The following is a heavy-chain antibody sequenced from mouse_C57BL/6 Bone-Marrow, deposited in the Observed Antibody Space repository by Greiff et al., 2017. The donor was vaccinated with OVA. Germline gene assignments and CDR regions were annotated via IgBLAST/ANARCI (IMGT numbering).Heavy chain of an antibody. CDR3: ARGGVFGFAY. CDR1: GYTFTDYN. V-gene: IGHV1-18*01. J-gene: IGHJ3*01. CDR2: INPNNGGT. Sequence: EVQLQQSGPELVKPGASVKIPCKASGYTFTDYNMDWVKQSHGKSLEWIGDINPNNGGTIYNQKFKGKATLTVDKSSSTAYMELRSLTSEDTAVYYCARGGVFGFAYWGQGTLVTVSA.